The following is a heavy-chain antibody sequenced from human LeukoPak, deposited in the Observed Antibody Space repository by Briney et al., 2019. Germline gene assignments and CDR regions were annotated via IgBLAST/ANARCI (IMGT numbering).Heavy chain of an antibody. CDR1: GFTFSGYA. Sequence: GGSLRLSCAASGFTFSGYAMCWVRLAPGAGLESLSAITAGGDSTYYAESVKGRFTISRDNLKNMVFLQMSTLRAEDTAIYYCAKSHASIWNVYDYWGQGTLVTVSS. CDR3: AKSHASIWNVYDY. CDR2: ITAGGDST. V-gene: IGHV3-23*01. D-gene: IGHD6-13*01. J-gene: IGHJ4*02.